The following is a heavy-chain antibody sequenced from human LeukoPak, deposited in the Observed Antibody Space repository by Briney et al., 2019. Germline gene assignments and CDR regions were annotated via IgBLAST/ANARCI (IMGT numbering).Heavy chain of an antibody. J-gene: IGHJ4*02. D-gene: IGHD1-1*01. CDR1: GFTFSTYT. Sequence: GGSLRLSCVASGFTFSTYTMHWVRQAPGRRLEYVSAISSNGGNTYYANSVRGRFTISRDNSKNTLYLQMGSLRAEDMAVYYCAREEGPYNQIDYWGQGTLVTVSS. V-gene: IGHV3-64*01. CDR3: AREEGPYNQIDY. CDR2: ISSNGGNT.